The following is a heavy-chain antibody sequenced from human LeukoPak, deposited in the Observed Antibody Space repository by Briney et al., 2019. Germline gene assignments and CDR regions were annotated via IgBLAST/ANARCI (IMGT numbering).Heavy chain of an antibody. CDR1: GFTFSTYS. D-gene: IGHD6-19*01. V-gene: IGHV3-21*01. CDR2: ISSSSSYI. CDR3: ARDRSSGVDV. J-gene: IGHJ6*04. Sequence: GGSLRLSCAASGFTFSTYSMNWVRQAPGKGLEWVSSISSSSSYIYYADSVKGRFTISRDNAKNSLYLQMNSLRAEDTAVYYCARDRSSGVDVWGKGTTVTVSS.